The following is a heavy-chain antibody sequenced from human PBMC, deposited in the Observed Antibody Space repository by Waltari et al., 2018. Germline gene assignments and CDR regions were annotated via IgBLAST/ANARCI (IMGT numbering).Heavy chain of an antibody. V-gene: IGHV4-34*01. CDR1: GGSFSGYY. D-gene: IGHD3-22*01. Sequence: QVQLQQWGAGLLKPSETLSLTCAVYGGSFSGYYWSWIRQPPGKGLEWIGEINHSGRTHYNPSLTSRVTISVDTSKNQFSLKLRSVTAADTAVYYGARGTRRITMIVVVLGFDPWGQGTLVTVSS. J-gene: IGHJ5*02. CDR2: INHSGRT. CDR3: ARGTRRITMIVVVLGFDP.